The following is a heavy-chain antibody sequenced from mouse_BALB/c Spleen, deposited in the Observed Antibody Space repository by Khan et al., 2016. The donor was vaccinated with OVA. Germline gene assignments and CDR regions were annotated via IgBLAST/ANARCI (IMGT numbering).Heavy chain of an antibody. J-gene: IGHJ3*01. CDR2: INPYNAGT. CDR1: GYTFTNYV. Sequence: VQLKQSGPELVEPGASVKMSCKASGYTFTNYVVHWVKQKPGQGLEWIGYINPYNAGTRYNEEFKGKATLTSDISSTTAYMELSSLTSEDSAVYYCAREASSWDFSFPYWGQGTLVTVSA. D-gene: IGHD4-1*01. CDR3: AREASSWDFSFPY. V-gene: IGHV1S136*01.